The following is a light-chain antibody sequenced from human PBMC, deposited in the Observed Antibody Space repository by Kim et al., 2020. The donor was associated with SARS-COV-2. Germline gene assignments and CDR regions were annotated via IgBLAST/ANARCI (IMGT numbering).Light chain of an antibody. CDR2: KAS. Sequence: DIQMTQSPSTLSASVGDRVTITCRASQSVSSWLVWYQQKPGKAPKLLIYKASTLEGGVPSRFSGRGSGTEFTLTINSLQPDDFATYSCQQYDNHPYTFGQGTKLEI. CDR3: QQYDNHPYT. J-gene: IGKJ2*01. CDR1: QSVSSW. V-gene: IGKV1-5*03.